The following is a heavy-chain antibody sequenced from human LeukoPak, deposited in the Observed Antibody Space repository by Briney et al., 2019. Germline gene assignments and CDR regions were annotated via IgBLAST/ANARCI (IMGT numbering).Heavy chain of an antibody. CDR2: ISYDESNK. V-gene: IGHV3-30*18. CDR1: GFIFSDYY. CDR3: AKDRGSGSYPSPLFDY. Sequence: GGSLRLSCAVSGFIFSDYYMSWIRQAPGRGLEWVAAISYDESNKYYAESVKGRFTISRDNYKNTLYLQMNSLRAEDTAVYYCAKDRGSGSYPSPLFDYWGRGILVTVSS. J-gene: IGHJ4*02. D-gene: IGHD3-10*01.